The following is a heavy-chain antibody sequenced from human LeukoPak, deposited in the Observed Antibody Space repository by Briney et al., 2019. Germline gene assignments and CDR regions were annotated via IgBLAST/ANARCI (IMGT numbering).Heavy chain of an antibody. D-gene: IGHD1-20*01. CDR2: INPNSGGT. Sequence: GASVKVSCKASGYTSTGYYMHWVRQAPGQGLEWMGWINPNSGGTNYAQKFQGRVTMTTDTSIRTAYMELSSLRSDDTAVYYCARPIRYNSIYDAFDIWGQGTMVTVSS. CDR3: ARPIRYNSIYDAFDI. CDR1: GYTSTGYY. V-gene: IGHV1-2*02. J-gene: IGHJ3*02.